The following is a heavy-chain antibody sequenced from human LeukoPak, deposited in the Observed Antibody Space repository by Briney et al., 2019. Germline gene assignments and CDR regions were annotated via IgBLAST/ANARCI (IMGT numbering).Heavy chain of an antibody. CDR3: AKDHGTAVAGFYY. Sequence: GAPLRLSCAASGFSLSTYGVSWVRQPPGKGLEWVSGITGTGGSTYYADSVKGRFTVSRDTSKNTLYLQMNSLRAEDTAIYYCAKDHGTAVAGFYYWGQGTLVTVSS. CDR1: GFSLSTYG. D-gene: IGHD6-19*01. J-gene: IGHJ4*02. CDR2: ITGTGGST. V-gene: IGHV3-23*01.